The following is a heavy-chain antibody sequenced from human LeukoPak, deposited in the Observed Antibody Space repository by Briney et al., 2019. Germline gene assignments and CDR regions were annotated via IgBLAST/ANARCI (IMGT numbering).Heavy chain of an antibody. CDR3: ARGIGISYNWFDP. Sequence: GASVKVSCKASGGTFSSYAISWVRQAPGQGLEWMGGIIPIFGTANYAQKFQGRVTITTDESTSTAYMELSSLRSEDTAVYYCARGIGISYNWFDPWGQGTLVTVSS. J-gene: IGHJ5*02. D-gene: IGHD1-26*01. CDR2: IIPIFGTA. CDR1: GGTFSSYA. V-gene: IGHV1-69*05.